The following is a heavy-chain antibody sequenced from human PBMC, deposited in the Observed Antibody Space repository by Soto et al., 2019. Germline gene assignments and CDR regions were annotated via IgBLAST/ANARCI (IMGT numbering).Heavy chain of an antibody. Sequence: SETLSLTCAVYGGSFSGYYWSWIRQPPGKGLEWIGEINHSGSTNYNPSLKSRVTISVDTSKNQFSLKLSSVTAADTAVYYCASYATGGTDYWGQGTLVTVSS. CDR1: GGSFSGYY. J-gene: IGHJ4*02. CDR3: ASYATGGTDY. CDR2: INHSGST. V-gene: IGHV4-34*01. D-gene: IGHD7-27*01.